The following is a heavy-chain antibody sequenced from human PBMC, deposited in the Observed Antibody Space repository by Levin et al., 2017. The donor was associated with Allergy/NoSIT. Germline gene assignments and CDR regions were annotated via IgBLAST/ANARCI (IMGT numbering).Heavy chain of an antibody. V-gene: IGHV1-69*13. Sequence: SVKVSCKASGGTFSSYAISWVRQAPGQGLEWMGGIIPIFGTANYAQKFQGRVTITADESTSTAYMELSSLRSEDTAVYYCARSPYYYDSSGYYNWFDPWGQGTLVTVSS. CDR1: GGTFSSYA. CDR3: ARSPYYYDSSGYYNWFDP. D-gene: IGHD3-22*01. J-gene: IGHJ5*02. CDR2: IIPIFGTA.